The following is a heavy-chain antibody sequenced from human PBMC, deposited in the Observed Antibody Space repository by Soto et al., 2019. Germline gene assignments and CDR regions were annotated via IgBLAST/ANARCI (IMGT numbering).Heavy chain of an antibody. V-gene: IGHV4-30-4*01. Sequence: SETLSLTCXVSGGSISSGDYYWSWIRQPPGKGLEWIGYIYYSGSTYYNPSLKSRVTISVDTSKNQFSLKLSSVTAADTAVYYCARTPLLWFGELPNWFDPWGQGTLVTVSS. CDR2: IYYSGST. CDR1: GGSISSGDYY. J-gene: IGHJ5*02. D-gene: IGHD3-10*01. CDR3: ARTPLLWFGELPNWFDP.